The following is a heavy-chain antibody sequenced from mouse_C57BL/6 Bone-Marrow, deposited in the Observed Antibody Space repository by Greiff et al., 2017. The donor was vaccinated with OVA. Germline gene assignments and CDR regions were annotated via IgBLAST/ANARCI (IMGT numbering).Heavy chain of an antibody. CDR3: APITTVVDPPFDY. V-gene: IGHV1-59*01. D-gene: IGHD1-1*01. J-gene: IGHJ2*01. Sequence: QVQLKQPGAELVRPGTSVKLSCKASGYTFTSYWMHWVKQRPGQGLEWIGVIDPSDSYTNYNQKFKGKATLTVDTSSSTAYMQLSSLTSEDSAVYYCAPITTVVDPPFDYWGQGTTLTVSS. CDR2: IDPSDSYT. CDR1: GYTFTSYW.